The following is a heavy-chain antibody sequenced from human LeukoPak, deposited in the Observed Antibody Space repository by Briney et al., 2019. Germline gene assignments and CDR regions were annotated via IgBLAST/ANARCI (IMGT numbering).Heavy chain of an antibody. D-gene: IGHD3-10*01. J-gene: IGHJ5*02. CDR3: TTLQPSMVRGVIITP. CDR2: IKSKTDGGTT. CDR1: GFTFSNAW. Sequence: GGSLRLSCAASGFTFSNAWMSWVRQAPGKGLEWVGRIKSKTDGGTTDYAAPVKGRFTISRDDSKNTLYPQMNSLKTEDTAMYYCTTLQPSMVRGVIITPWGQGTLVTVSS. V-gene: IGHV3-15*01.